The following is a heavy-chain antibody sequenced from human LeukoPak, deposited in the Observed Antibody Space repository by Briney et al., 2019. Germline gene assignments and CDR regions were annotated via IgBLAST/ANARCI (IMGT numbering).Heavy chain of an antibody. J-gene: IGHJ4*02. D-gene: IGHD5-18*01. V-gene: IGHV4-34*01. CDR1: GGPFSGYY. CDR3: AGAPLGNSFGYMAY. Sequence: SETLSLTCAVYGGPFSGYYWSWIRQPPGKGLEWIGEINHSGSTNYNPSLKSRVTISADTSKNQFSLKLNSVTAADTAVYFCAGAPLGNSFGYMAYWGQGALVTVSS. CDR2: INHSGST.